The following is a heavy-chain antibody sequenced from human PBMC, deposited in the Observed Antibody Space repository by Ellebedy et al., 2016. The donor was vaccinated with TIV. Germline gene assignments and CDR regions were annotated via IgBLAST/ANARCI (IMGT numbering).Heavy chain of an antibody. Sequence: AAPVKVSCKASGYTFINHDINWVRQATGQGLEWMGWMNSNTGNTGYAQKFQGRVTMTRDTSISTAYMELSNLRSEDTAVYYCARGSGADGRDWFDPWGQGTLVTVSS. CDR2: MNSNTGNT. V-gene: IGHV1-8*01. CDR3: ARGSGADGRDWFDP. J-gene: IGHJ5*02. D-gene: IGHD3-10*02. CDR1: GYTFINHD.